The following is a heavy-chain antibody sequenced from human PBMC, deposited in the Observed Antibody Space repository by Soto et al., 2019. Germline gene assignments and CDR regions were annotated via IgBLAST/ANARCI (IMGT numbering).Heavy chain of an antibody. CDR1: GGSISSSDYY. J-gene: IGHJ2*01. CDR3: ATSSVSRLLNHWYFDL. CDR2: ISFGVTT. V-gene: IGHV4-39*01. Sequence: PSETLSLTCSVSGGSISSSDYYWGWVRQPPGKGLEWIGSISFGVTTYYSPSLRSRLTISIDTSNNQFSLKLSSVTAADTAVYYCATSSVSRLLNHWYFDLWGRGTLVTVPS.